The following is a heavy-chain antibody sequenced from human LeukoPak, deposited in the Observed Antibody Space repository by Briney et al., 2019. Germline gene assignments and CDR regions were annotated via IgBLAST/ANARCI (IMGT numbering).Heavy chain of an antibody. CDR2: IYDGGTP. CDR3: ARGGDRRGFDY. CDR1: GGSISNGGYY. D-gene: IGHD1-14*01. J-gene: IGHJ4*02. Sequence: SQTLSLTCTVSGGSISNGGYYWSWIRQHPGKGLEWLGYIYDGGTPYHNPALQSRVTISVDTSDNQFSLKLRSLTAADTAVYYCARGGDRRGFDYWGQGTLVTVSS. V-gene: IGHV4-31*03.